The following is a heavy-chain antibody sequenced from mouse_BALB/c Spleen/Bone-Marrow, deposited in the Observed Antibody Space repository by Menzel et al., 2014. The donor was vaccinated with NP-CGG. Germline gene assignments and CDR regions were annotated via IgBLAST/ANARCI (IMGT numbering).Heavy chain of an antibody. CDR3: TTLARNNFDY. D-gene: IGHD3-1*01. CDR2: IYPGNSDT. CDR1: GYTFSNYW. Sequence: VQLQQSGTVLARPGAAVKMSCKASGYTFSNYWMHWIKQRPGQGLEWIGTIYPGNSDTTYNQKFKGKAKLTAVTSTSTAYMELSSLTNEDSAVYYCTTLARNNFDYCGQGTTLTVSS. J-gene: IGHJ2*01. V-gene: IGHV1-5*01.